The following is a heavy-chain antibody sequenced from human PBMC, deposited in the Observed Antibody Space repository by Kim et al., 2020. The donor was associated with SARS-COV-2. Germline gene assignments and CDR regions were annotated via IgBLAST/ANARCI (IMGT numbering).Heavy chain of an antibody. CDR2: IIPIFGTA. Sequence: SVKVSCKASGGTFSSYAISWVRQAPGQGLEWMGGIIPIFGTANYAQKFQGRVTITADESTSTAYMELSSLRSEDTAVYYCAREGYCSGGSCYSFDYWGQGTLVTVSS. D-gene: IGHD2-15*01. CDR3: AREGYCSGGSCYSFDY. CDR1: GGTFSSYA. V-gene: IGHV1-69*13. J-gene: IGHJ4*02.